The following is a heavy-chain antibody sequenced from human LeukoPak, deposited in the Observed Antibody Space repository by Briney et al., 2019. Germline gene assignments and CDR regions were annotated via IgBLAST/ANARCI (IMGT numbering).Heavy chain of an antibody. CDR1: GYTFTGYY. CDR2: INPNSGGT. V-gene: IGHV1-2*02. J-gene: IGHJ3*02. Sequence: GASVKVSCKASGYTFTGYYMHWVRQAPGQGLEWMGWINPNSGGTNYAQKFQCRVTMTRDTSISTAYMELSRLRSDDTAVYYGARGPRITIFGVVGAFDIWGQGTMVTVSS. CDR3: ARGPRITIFGVVGAFDI. D-gene: IGHD3-3*01.